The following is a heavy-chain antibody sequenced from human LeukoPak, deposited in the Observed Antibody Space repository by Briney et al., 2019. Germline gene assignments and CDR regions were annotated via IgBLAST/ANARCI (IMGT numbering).Heavy chain of an antibody. Sequence: GESLKISCKGSGYSFTSYWIGWVRQMPGKGLEWMGIIYPGDSDTRYSPSFQGQVTIPADKSISTAYLQWSSLKASDTAMYYCARQNYDYVWGSYRYVDYWGQRTLVTVSS. V-gene: IGHV5-51*01. CDR1: GYSFTSYW. J-gene: IGHJ4*02. CDR2: IYPGDSDT. D-gene: IGHD3-16*02. CDR3: ARQNYDYVWGSYRYVDY.